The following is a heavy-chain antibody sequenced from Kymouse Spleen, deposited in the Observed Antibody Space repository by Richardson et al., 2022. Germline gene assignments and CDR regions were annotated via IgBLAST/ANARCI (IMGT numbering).Heavy chain of an antibody. J-gene: IGHJ6*02. Sequence: QVQLVESGGGLVKPGGSLRLSCAASGFTFSDYYMSWIRQAPGKGLEWVSYISSSGSTIYYADSVKGRFTISRDNAKNSLYLQMNSLRAEDTAVYYCARDRYCTNGVCYENYYYGMDVWGQGTTVTVSS. D-gene: IGHD2-8*01. V-gene: IGHV3-11*01. CDR3: ARDRYCTNGVCYENYYYGMDV. CDR2: ISSSGSTI. CDR1: GFTFSDYY.